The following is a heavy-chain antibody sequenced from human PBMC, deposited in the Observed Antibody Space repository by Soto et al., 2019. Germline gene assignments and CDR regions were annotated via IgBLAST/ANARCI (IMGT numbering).Heavy chain of an antibody. CDR2: INAGNGNT. Sequence: GASVKVSCKASGYTFTSYAMHWVRQAPGQRLEWMGWINAGNGNTKYSQKFQGRVTITRDTSASTAYMELSSLRSEDTAVYYCARVRMYGHSAFDLWGQGTMVTVSS. CDR3: ARVRMYGHSAFDL. J-gene: IGHJ3*01. CDR1: GYTFTSYA. D-gene: IGHD4-17*01. V-gene: IGHV1-3*01.